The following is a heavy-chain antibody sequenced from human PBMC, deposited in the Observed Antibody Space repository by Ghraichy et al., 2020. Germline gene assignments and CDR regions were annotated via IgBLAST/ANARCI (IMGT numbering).Heavy chain of an antibody. D-gene: IGHD2-15*01. CDR1: GFTFSNYA. V-gene: IGHV3-23*01. CDR3: AKGRNSGGSCYNY. CDR2: ISGSGDST. Sequence: GESLNISCAASGFTFSNYAMSWVRQAPGKGLEWVSDISGSGDSTYYADFVKGRFSISRDNSKNTVYLQMDSLRAEDTAVYYCAKGRNSGGSCYNYWGQGTLVTVSS. J-gene: IGHJ4*02.